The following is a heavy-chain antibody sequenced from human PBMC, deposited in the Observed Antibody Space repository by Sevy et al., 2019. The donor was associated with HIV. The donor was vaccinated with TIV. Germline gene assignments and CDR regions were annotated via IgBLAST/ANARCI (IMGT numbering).Heavy chain of an antibody. D-gene: IGHD1-26*01. CDR1: GFTFSSYA. CDR2: ISYDGSNK. J-gene: IGHJ6*02. CDR3: ARDRIVGATEPYYGMDV. Sequence: GGSLRHSCAASGFTFSSYAMHWVRQAPGKGLEWVAVISYDGSNKYYADSVKGRFTISRDNSKNTLYLQMNSLRAEDTAVYYCARDRIVGATEPYYGMDVWGQGTTVTVSS. V-gene: IGHV3-30-3*01.